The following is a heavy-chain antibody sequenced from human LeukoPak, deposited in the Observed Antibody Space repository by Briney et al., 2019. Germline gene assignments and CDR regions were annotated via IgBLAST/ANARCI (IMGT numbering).Heavy chain of an antibody. Sequence: SETLSLTCTVSGYSISSGYYWGWIRQAPGKGLEWIGSIHDSGSNFYNPSLKSRVTMSVDTSKNQFSLKLSSVTAADTAVYYCARERGYLLDYWGQGTLVTVSS. V-gene: IGHV4-38-2*02. D-gene: IGHD3-16*02. CDR1: GYSISSGYY. J-gene: IGHJ4*02. CDR3: ARERGYLLDY. CDR2: IHDSGSN.